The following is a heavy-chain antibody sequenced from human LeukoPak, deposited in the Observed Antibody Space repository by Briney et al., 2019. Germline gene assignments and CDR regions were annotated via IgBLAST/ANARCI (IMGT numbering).Heavy chain of an antibody. CDR1: GGTFSNYT. CDR3: ARDNGGLNSFDY. CDR2: IIPLFPTA. Sequence: SVKVSCKASGGTFSNYTISWVRQAPGQGLDWMGGIIPLFPTANYAQKFQGRVQITADESPSTAYMELSSLRSEDTAVYYCARDNGGLNSFDYWGQGTLVTVSS. J-gene: IGHJ4*02. V-gene: IGHV1-69*13. D-gene: IGHD4-23*01.